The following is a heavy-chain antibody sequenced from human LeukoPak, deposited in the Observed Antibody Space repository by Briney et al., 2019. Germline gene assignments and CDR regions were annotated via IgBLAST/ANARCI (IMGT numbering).Heavy chain of an antibody. CDR1: GDSVSSNSAA. Sequence: SRTLSLTCAVSGDSVSSNSAAWNWLRQSPSRGLEWLGRTYYRSKWYNDYAVYVKSRITINPDTSKNQFSLQLNSVTPEDTAVYYCARDRAYDGTTSFFDYWGQGTLVTVSS. J-gene: IGHJ4*02. V-gene: IGHV6-1*01. CDR2: TYYRSKWYN. CDR3: ARDRAYDGTTSFFDY. D-gene: IGHD1-1*01.